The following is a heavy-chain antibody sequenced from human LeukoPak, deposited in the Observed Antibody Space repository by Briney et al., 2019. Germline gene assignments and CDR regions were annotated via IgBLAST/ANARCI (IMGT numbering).Heavy chain of an antibody. V-gene: IGHV3-30-3*01. CDR1: GFTFTNYA. CDR3: TRDWAVG. D-gene: IGHD3-10*01. CDR2: ISYDGSNK. Sequence: PGGSLRLSCAASGFTFTNYAMHWVRQAPGKGLEWVGLISYDGSNKYYADSVKGRFTISRDNSKNTLYLQMNSLRTEDTAVYYCTRDWAVGWGQGTLVSVSS. J-gene: IGHJ4*02.